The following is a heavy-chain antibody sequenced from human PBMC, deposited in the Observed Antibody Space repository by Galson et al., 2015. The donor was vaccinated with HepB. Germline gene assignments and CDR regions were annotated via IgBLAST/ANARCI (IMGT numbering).Heavy chain of an antibody. Sequence: SLRLSCAASGFTFSSYSMSWVRQAPGKGLQWVSGISSSGGFTYYADSVKGRFTISRDSSKNTLYLQLNSLRAEDTAVYYCAKDKDYVWGSCHYPDWFDPWGQGTLVTVSS. V-gene: IGHV3-23*01. CDR3: AKDKDYVWGSCHYPDWFDP. D-gene: IGHD3-16*02. CDR2: ISSSGGFT. CDR1: GFTFSSYS. J-gene: IGHJ5*02.